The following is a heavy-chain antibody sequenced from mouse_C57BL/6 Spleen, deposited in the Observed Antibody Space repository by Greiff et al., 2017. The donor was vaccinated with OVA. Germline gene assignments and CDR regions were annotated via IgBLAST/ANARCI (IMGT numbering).Heavy chain of an antibody. CDR3: ARWDSSGYGYFDY. V-gene: IGHV1-69*01. D-gene: IGHD3-2*02. Sequence: QVQLQQSGAELVMPGASVKLSCKASGYTFTSYWMHWVKQRPGQGLEWIGEIDPSDSYTNYNQKFKGKSTLTVDKSSSTAYMQLSSLTSEDSAVYYCARWDSSGYGYFDYWGKGTTLTVSS. J-gene: IGHJ2*01. CDR2: IDPSDSYT. CDR1: GYTFTSYW.